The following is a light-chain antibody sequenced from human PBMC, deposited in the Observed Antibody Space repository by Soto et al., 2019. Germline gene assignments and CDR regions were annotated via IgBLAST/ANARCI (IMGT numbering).Light chain of an antibody. CDR2: DES. CDR1: QSVSTD. Sequence: GVTKSPVTLSLSPGERATLSCRASQSVSTDSALYQQKPGQAPRLLIYDESNRATGIPARFSGSGSGTEFTLTISSLQPGDFAAYYCQQCYIYSPTFGQGTMVDIK. V-gene: IGKV3-11*01. CDR3: QQCYIYSPT. J-gene: IGKJ1*01.